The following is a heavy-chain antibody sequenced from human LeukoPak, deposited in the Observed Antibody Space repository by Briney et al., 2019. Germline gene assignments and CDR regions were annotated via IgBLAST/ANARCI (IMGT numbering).Heavy chain of an antibody. V-gene: IGHV4-4*02. CDR1: GASIRSSTNW. CDR3: LYGGNSGDWVY. D-gene: IGHD4-23*01. Sequence: GTLSLTCAVSGASIRSSTNWWSWVRQPPGKGLEWIGEVFHSGSTNSNPSLKSRVTMSADKSKNQFSLSLSSVTAADTAVYYCLYGGNSGDWVYWGQGTLVTVSS. CDR2: VFHSGST. J-gene: IGHJ4*02.